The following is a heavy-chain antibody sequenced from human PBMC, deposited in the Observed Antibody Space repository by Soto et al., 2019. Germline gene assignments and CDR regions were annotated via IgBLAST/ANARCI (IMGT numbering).Heavy chain of an antibody. CDR2: IYYSGST. J-gene: IGHJ3*02. Sequence: QVQLQESGPGLVKPSETLSLTCTVSGGSISSYYWSWIRQPPGKGLEWIGYIYYSGSTNYNPSLKSRVTISVDTSKNQLSLKLSSVTAADTAVYYCARSTEVLRYFDWLLGAFDIWGQGTMVTVSS. V-gene: IGHV4-59*08. CDR1: GGSISSYY. CDR3: ARSTEVLRYFDWLLGAFDI. D-gene: IGHD3-9*01.